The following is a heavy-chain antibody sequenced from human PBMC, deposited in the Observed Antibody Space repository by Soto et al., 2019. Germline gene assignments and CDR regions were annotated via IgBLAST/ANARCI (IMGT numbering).Heavy chain of an antibody. D-gene: IGHD6-25*01. CDR2: ISYDGSNK. CDR1: GFNFSIYG. J-gene: IGHJ6*01. V-gene: IGHV3-30-3*01. CDR3: AGGHRHDYYYYGMDV. Sequence: PGGALRLDCAASGFNFSIYGMGWVRQAPGKGLEWVAVISYDGSNKYCADSVKGRFTISRDNSKNTLYVQMNSLRAEDTAVYYCAGGHRHDYYYYGMDVCGQGPTVTVSS.